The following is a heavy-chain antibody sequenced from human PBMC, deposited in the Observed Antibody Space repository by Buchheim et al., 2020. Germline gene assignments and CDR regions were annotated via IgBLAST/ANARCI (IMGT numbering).Heavy chain of an antibody. CDR2: INPSGGST. D-gene: IGHD2-2*01. CDR3: AKDLGITSENWFDP. CDR1: GYTFTRYN. J-gene: IGHJ5*02. Sequence: QVQLVQSGAEVKKPGASVKVSCKASGYTFTRYNIHWVRQAPGQGLEWMGIINPSGGSTRYAQRFQGRVTMTRNTSTSTAYLELSSLTSEDTALYYCAKDLGITSENWFDPWGQGTL. V-gene: IGHV1-46*01.